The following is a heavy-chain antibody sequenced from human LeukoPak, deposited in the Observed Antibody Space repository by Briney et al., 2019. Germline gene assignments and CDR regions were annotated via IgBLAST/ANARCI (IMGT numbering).Heavy chain of an antibody. D-gene: IGHD4-17*01. CDR3: ANYGDYQYFDY. J-gene: IGHJ4*02. Sequence: GTNKYYADSVKGRFTISRDNSKNTQYLQMNSLKTDDTAVYYCANYGDYQYFDYWGREPRSPSPQ. V-gene: IGHV3-30*02. CDR2: GTNK.